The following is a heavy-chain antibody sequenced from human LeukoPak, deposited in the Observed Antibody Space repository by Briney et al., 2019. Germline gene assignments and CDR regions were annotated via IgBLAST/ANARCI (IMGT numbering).Heavy chain of an antibody. J-gene: IGHJ4*02. Sequence: PGGSLRLSCAASGFTFSSCDMSWVRQAPGKGLEWVSGISGSGGSTYYADSVKGRFTISRDNSKNTLYLQMVSLRGEDTAVYYCAKVIDSSTYYFDYWGQGTLVTVSS. CDR3: AKVIDSSTYYFDY. CDR2: ISGSGGST. CDR1: GFTFSSCD. V-gene: IGHV3-23*01. D-gene: IGHD2/OR15-2a*01.